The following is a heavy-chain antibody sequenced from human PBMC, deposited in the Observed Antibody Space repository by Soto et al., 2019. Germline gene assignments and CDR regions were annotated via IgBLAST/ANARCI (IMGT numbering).Heavy chain of an antibody. CDR2: IYYSGST. CDR3: ARARGYCSGGNCYSTLYYYYMDV. J-gene: IGHJ6*03. D-gene: IGHD2-15*01. CDR1: GDSIRSYY. V-gene: IGHV4-59*01. Sequence: SETLSLTCIVSGDSIRSYYWSWIRQPPGKGLEWIVYIYYSGSTNYNPSLKSRVTMSVDTSKNQFSLKLSSVTAADTAVYYCARARGYCSGGNCYSTLYYYYMDVWGKGTTVTVSS.